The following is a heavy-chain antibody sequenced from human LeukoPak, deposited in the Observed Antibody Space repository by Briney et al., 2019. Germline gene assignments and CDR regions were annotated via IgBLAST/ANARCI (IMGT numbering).Heavy chain of an antibody. CDR3: AREYSSSSGSVSDY. CDR1: GFTFSSYN. CDR2: ISSSSSTI. D-gene: IGHD6-6*01. J-gene: IGHJ4*02. V-gene: IGHV3-48*02. Sequence: GGSLRLSCAASGFTFSSYNMNWVRQAPGKGLEWVSYISSSSSTIYYADSVRGRFTISRDNAKNSLYLQMNSLRDEDTAVYYCAREYSSSSGSVSDYWGQGTLVTVSS.